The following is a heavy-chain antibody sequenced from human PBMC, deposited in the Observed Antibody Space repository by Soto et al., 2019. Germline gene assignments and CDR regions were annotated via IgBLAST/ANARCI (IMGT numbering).Heavy chain of an antibody. CDR1: GESITCYG. V-gene: IGHV1-18*04. J-gene: IGHJ4*02. D-gene: IGHD3-22*01. CDR2: ISAYNGNT. CDR3: AKAPADNRDSSGYTAY. Sequence: CKEPGESITCYGRCSARQENGQGLEWMGWISAYNGNTNYAQKLQGRVTMTTDTSTSTAYMALRSLRSDDTAVYYCAKAPADNRDSSGYTAYWGQRTLVPVFS.